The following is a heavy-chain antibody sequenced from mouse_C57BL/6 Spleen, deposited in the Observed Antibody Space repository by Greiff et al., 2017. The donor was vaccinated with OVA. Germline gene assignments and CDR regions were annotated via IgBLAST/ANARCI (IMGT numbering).Heavy chain of an antibody. CDR3: ARSRAASAFDY. CDR2: INPGSGGT. CDR1: GYAFTNYL. D-gene: IGHD3-3*01. V-gene: IGHV1-54*01. Sequence: VQLQQSGAELVRPGTSVKVSCKASGYAFTNYLIEWVKQRPGQGLEWIGVINPGSGGTNYNEKFKGKATLTADKSSSTAYMQLSSLTSEDSAVYFCARSRAASAFDYWGQGTTLTVSS. J-gene: IGHJ2*01.